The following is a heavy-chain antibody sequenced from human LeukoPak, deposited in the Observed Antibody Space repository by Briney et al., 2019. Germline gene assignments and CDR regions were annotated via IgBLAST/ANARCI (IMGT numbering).Heavy chain of an antibody. D-gene: IGHD3-3*02. CDR1: SGSINSHY. Sequence: SETLSLTCTVSSGSINSHYWHWIRQPPGTRLEWIGYVYYTGGTNYKSSLESRVTISVATSKKQFSLRLTSVTAADTALYYCARGSIYDFDSWGQGTLVSVSS. CDR3: ARGSIYDFDS. V-gene: IGHV4-59*11. J-gene: IGHJ4*02. CDR2: VYYTGGT.